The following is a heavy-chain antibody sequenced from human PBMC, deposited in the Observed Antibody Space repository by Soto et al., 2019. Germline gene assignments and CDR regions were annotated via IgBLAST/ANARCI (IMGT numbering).Heavy chain of an antibody. Sequence: GESLKISCKVSGYIFTINWIGWVRQMPGKGLEWMGIIYPGDSNTRYSPSFQGQVTISADKSISTAYLQWNSLKASDTALYYCARKPAGHFDYWGQGTLVTVSS. CDR3: ARKPAGHFDY. V-gene: IGHV5-51*01. D-gene: IGHD2-15*01. CDR1: GYIFTINW. CDR2: IYPGDSNT. J-gene: IGHJ4*02.